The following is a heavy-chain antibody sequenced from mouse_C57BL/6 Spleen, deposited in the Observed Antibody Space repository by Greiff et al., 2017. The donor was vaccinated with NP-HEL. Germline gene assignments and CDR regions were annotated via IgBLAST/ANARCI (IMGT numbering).Heavy chain of an antibody. Sequence: QVQLKESGPELVKPGASVKISCKASGYAFSSSWMNWVKQRPGKGLEWIGRIYPGDGDTNYNGKFKGKATLTADKSSSTAYMQLSSLTSEDSAVYFCASNYENYAMDYWGQGTSVTVSS. D-gene: IGHD2-1*01. CDR3: ASNYENYAMDY. V-gene: IGHV1-82*01. CDR1: GYAFSSSW. J-gene: IGHJ4*01. CDR2: IYPGDGDT.